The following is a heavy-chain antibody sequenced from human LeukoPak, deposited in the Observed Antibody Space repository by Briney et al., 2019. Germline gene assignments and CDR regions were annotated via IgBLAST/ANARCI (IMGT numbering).Heavy chain of an antibody. D-gene: IGHD2-2*02. CDR2: IWYDGSNK. J-gene: IGHJ4*02. CDR3: ARPYCSSTSCYNYFDY. V-gene: IGHV3-33*01. Sequence: PGGSLRLSCAASGFTFSSYGIHWVRQAPGKGLEWVAVIWYDGSNKYYADSVKGRFTISRDNSKNTLFLQMNSLRAEDTAVYYCARPYCSSTSCYNYFDYWGQGTLVTVSS. CDR1: GFTFSSYG.